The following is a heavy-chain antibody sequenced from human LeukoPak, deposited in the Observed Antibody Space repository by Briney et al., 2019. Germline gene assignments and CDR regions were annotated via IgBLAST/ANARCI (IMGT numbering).Heavy chain of an antibody. J-gene: IGHJ3*02. CDR3: ASTTVVADGDAFDI. V-gene: IGHV4-30-2*01. CDR1: GGSISSGGYY. D-gene: IGHD4-23*01. CDR2: IYHSGST. Sequence: SQTLSLTCTVSGGSISSGGYYWSWIRQPPGKGLEWIGYIYHSGSTYYNPSLKSRVTISVDRSKNQFSLKLSSVTAADTAVYCCASTTVVADGDAFDIWGQGTMVTVSS.